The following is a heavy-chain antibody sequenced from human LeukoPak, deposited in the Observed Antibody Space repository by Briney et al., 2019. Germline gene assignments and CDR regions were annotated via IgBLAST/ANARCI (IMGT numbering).Heavy chain of an antibody. V-gene: IGHV4-59*01. D-gene: IGHD6-19*01. J-gene: IGHJ6*02. CDR1: GGSISSYY. Sequence: NPSETLSLTCTVSGGSISSYYWSWIRQPPGKGLEWIGYIYYSGSTNYNPSLKSRVTISVDTSKNQFSLKLSSVTAADTAAYYCARGLSGGFMEQWLGRAHYYYYGMDVWGQGTTVTVSS. CDR3: ARGLSGGFMEQWLGRAHYYYYGMDV. CDR2: IYYSGST.